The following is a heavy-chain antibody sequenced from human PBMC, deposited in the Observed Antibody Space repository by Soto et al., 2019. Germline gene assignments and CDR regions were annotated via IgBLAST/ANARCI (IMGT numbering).Heavy chain of an antibody. CDR2: ISYDGSNK. CDR3: ASLPDTMIVVVITDAFDI. D-gene: IGHD3-22*01. V-gene: IGHV3-30-3*01. Sequence: GSLRLSCAASGFTFSSYAMHWVRQAPGKGLEWVAVISYDGSNKYYADSVKGRFTISRDNSKNTLYLQMNSLRAEDTAVYYCASLPDTMIVVVITDAFDIWGQGTMVTVS. J-gene: IGHJ3*02. CDR1: GFTFSSYA.